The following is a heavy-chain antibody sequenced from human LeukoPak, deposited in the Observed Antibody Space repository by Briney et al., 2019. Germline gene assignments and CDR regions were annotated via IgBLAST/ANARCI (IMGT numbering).Heavy chain of an antibody. J-gene: IGHJ4*02. V-gene: IGHV1-2*02. D-gene: IGHD6-13*01. CDR3: ARLSGIAAAGAPDY. Sequence: ASVKVSCKASGYTFTGYYMHWVRQAPGQGLEWMGWINPNSGGTNYAQKFQGRVTMTRDTSISTAYMELSRLRSDDTAVYYCARLSGIAAAGAPDYWGQGTLVTVSS. CDR1: GYTFTGYY. CDR2: INPNSGGT.